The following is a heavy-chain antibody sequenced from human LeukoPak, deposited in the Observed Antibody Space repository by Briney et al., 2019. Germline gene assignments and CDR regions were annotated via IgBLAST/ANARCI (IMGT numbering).Heavy chain of an antibody. CDR2: IYYSGST. J-gene: IGHJ4*02. D-gene: IGHD3-10*01. Sequence: SETLSLTCTVSGGSISSSSYYWGWIRQPPGKGLEWIGSIYYSGSTYYNPSLKSRVTISVDTSKNQFSLKLSSVTAADTAVYYCARDLAGGLLWFGELLHPSKYYFDYWGQGTLVTVSS. V-gene: IGHV4-39*07. CDR3: ARDLAGGLLWFGELLHPSKYYFDY. CDR1: GGSISSSSYY.